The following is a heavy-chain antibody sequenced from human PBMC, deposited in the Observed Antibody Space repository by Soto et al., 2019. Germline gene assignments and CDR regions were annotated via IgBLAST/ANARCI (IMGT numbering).Heavy chain of an antibody. CDR1: GFTFSGSA. CDR2: IRSKANSYAT. Sequence: GGSLRLSCAASGFTFSGSAMHWVRQASGKGLEWVGRIRSKANSYATAYAASVKGRFTISRDDSKNTAYLQMNSLKTEDTAVYYCTRPPPYSSSRLGYYGMDVWGQGTTVTVSS. V-gene: IGHV3-73*01. CDR3: TRPPPYSSSRLGYYGMDV. J-gene: IGHJ6*02. D-gene: IGHD6-13*01.